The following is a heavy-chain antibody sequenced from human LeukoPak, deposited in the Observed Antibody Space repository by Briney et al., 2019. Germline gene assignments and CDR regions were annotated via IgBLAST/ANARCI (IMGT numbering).Heavy chain of an antibody. CDR2: ITGDGSTP. V-gene: IGHV3-64*01. Sequence: PGGSLRLSCATSGFVFSNYAMNWVRQAPGKGLEYVSPITGDGSTPYYANSVKGRFTISRDNSQNTLYLQMGSLRSEDMAVYYCARVGFSGYDSWGQGTLVTVSS. CDR1: GFVFSNYA. D-gene: IGHD5-12*01. CDR3: ARVGFSGYDS. J-gene: IGHJ5*02.